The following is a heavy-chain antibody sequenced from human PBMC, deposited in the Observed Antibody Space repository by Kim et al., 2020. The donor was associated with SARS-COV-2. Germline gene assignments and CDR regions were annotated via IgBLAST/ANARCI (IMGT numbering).Heavy chain of an antibody. D-gene: IGHD6-13*01. J-gene: IGHJ1*01. CDR3: ARDLIAAAHYFQH. Sequence: YADSVKDRFTISRDNAKTSLYLQMNSLRAEDTAVYYCARDLIAAAHYFQHWGQGTLVTVSS. V-gene: IGHV3-11*01.